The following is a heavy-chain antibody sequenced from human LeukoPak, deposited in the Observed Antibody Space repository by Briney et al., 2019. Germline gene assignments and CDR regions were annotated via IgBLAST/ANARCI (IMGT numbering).Heavy chain of an antibody. CDR1: GFTFSTYC. J-gene: IGHJ5*02. D-gene: IGHD2-15*01. Sequence: GGSLRLSCAASGFTFSTYCMSWVRQAPGKGLEWVSGISGSAGDTFYAGSVKGRFTISRDNSKNTLYLQMNSLRVEDTAVYHCVGCSGGTCTGNWLDPWGQGTLVTVSS. CDR3: VGCSGGTCTGNWLDP. V-gene: IGHV3-23*01. CDR2: ISGSAGDT.